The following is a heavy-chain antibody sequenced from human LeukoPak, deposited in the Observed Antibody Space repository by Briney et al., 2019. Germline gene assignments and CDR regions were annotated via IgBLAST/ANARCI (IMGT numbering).Heavy chain of an antibody. CDR1: GYTFTSYY. V-gene: IGHV1-46*01. J-gene: IGHJ4*02. Sequence: GASVKVSXKAYGYTFTSYYMHWVRQAPGQGLEWMGIINPSGGSTSYAQKFHGTVTITRNTSISTAYMELSSLRSEDTAVYYCARGPTPRRITIFGVVIQYYFDYWGQGTLVTVSS. D-gene: IGHD3-3*01. CDR3: ARGPTPRRITIFGVVIQYYFDY. CDR2: INPSGGST.